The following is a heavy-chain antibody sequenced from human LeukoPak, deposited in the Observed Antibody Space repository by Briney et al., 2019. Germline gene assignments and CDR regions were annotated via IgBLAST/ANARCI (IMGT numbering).Heavy chain of an antibody. V-gene: IGHV3-66*01. CDR1: GFTVSTTY. CDR2: IYSGGST. Sequence: GGSLRLSCAAPGFTVSTTYMSWVRQAPGKGLEWISVIYSGGSTYYADSVKGRFTISRDNSKNTLYLQMNSLRAEDTAVYYCARLRDWFDPWGQGTLVTVSS. CDR3: ARLRDWFDP. J-gene: IGHJ5*02.